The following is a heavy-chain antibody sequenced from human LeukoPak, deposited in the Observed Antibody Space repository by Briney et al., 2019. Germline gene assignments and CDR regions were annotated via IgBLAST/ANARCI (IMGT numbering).Heavy chain of an antibody. V-gene: IGHV3-48*03. Sequence: GGSLRLSCAASGFTSSSYEMNWVRQAPGKGLEWVSYISSSGSTIYYADSVKGRFTISRDNAKNSLYLQMNSLRAEDTAVYYCARVSGSGSYYNNYWGQGTLVTVSS. D-gene: IGHD3-10*01. CDR3: ARVSGSGSYYNNY. J-gene: IGHJ4*02. CDR2: ISSSGSTI. CDR1: GFTSSSYE.